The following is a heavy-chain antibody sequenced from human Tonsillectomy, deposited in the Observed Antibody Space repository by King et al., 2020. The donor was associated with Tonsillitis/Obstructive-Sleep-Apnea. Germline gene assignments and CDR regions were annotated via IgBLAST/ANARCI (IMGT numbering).Heavy chain of an antibody. CDR2: IYWDDDK. D-gene: IGHD3-3*01. CDR1: GFSLSTSGVG. Sequence: TLKESGPTLVKPTQTLTLTCTFSGFSLSTSGVGVGWIRQPPGKALEWLALIYWDDDKRYSPSLKSRLTITKDTSKNQVVLTMTNMDPVDTATYYCAHATTYYDFWSGYSAEYFQHWGQGTLVTVSS. V-gene: IGHV2-5*02. CDR3: AHATTYYDFWSGYSAEYFQH. J-gene: IGHJ1*01.